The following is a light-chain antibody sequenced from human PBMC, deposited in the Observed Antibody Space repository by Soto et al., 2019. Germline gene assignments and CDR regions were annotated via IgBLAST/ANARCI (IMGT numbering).Light chain of an antibody. V-gene: IGLV1-40*01. CDR2: GDN. Sequence: QSVLTQPPSVSGAPGQRVAISCTGSSSNIGAEYDVHWYQQLPGTAPKRLIYGDNNRPSGVPDRFSGSKSGNTASLTVSGLQTEDEADYYCSSALAFGTGTKLTVL. CDR1: SSNIGAEYD. CDR3: SSALA. J-gene: IGLJ1*01.